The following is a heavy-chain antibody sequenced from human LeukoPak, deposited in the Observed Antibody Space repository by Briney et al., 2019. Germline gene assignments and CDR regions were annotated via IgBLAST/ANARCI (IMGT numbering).Heavy chain of an antibody. CDR2: ISYDETNK. CDR1: GFIFNSYA. J-gene: IGHJ4*02. Sequence: GRSLRLSCAVPGFIFNSYAMHWVRQAPGKGLEWVAVISYDETNKEYADSVKGRFTISRDNSKNTVYLQMNSLRVEDTAVYYCARAVLLWFGVSYYFDYWGQGTLVTVSS. V-gene: IGHV3-30*04. D-gene: IGHD3-10*01. CDR3: ARAVLLWFGVSYYFDY.